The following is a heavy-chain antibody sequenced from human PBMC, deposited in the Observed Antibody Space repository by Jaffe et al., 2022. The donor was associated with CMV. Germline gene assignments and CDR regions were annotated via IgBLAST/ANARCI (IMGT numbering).Heavy chain of an antibody. J-gene: IGHJ6*02. CDR1: EFTFSSYS. V-gene: IGHV3-48*02. D-gene: IGHD5-12*01. Sequence: EAQLEESGGGLVQPGGSLRLSCAASEFTFSSYSMNWVRQAPGKGLEWISYISTTSNTIYYADSVKGRFTTSRDNAQSSLYLQMNSLRDEDTAVYYCARDLEDIVGSTFYYYGMDVWGRGTPVTVSS. CDR2: ISTTSNTI. CDR3: ARDLEDIVGSTFYYYGMDV.